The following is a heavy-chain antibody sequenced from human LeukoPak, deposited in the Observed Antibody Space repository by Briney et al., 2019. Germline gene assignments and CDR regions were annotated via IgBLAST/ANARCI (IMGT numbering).Heavy chain of an antibody. V-gene: IGHV4-39*01. Sequence: SETLSLTCTVSGGSISSSSYYWGWIRQPPGKGLEWIGSIYYSGGTYYNPSLKSRVTISVDASKNQFSLKLSSVTAADTAVYYCARRLSTYSSSPYFDYWGQGTLVTVSS. CDR1: GGSISSSSYY. J-gene: IGHJ4*02. CDR3: ARRLSTYSSSPYFDY. CDR2: IYYSGGT. D-gene: IGHD6-6*01.